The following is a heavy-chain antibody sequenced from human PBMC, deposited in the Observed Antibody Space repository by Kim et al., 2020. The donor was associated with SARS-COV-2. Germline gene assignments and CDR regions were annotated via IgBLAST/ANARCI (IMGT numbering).Heavy chain of an antibody. CDR2: IIPILGIA. J-gene: IGHJ6*02. CDR1: GGTFSSYA. D-gene: IGHD3-10*01. V-gene: IGHV1-69*04. Sequence: SVKVSCKASGGTFSSYAISWVRQAPGQGLEWMGRIIPILGIANYAQKVQGRVTITADKSTSTAYMELSSLRSEDTAVYYCAREREGDGVRGVIYYYYYGMDVWGQGTTVTVSS. CDR3: AREREGDGVRGVIYYYYYGMDV.